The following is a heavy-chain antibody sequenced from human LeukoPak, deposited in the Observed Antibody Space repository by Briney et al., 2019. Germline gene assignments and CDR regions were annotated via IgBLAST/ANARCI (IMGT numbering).Heavy chain of an antibody. CDR1: GGTFSSYA. CDR3: ARHGTVTTKGYYFDY. D-gene: IGHD4-17*01. V-gene: IGHV1-69*05. J-gene: IGHJ4*02. Sequence: SVKVSCKASGGTFSSYAISWVRQAPGQGLEWMGGIIPIFGTANYAQKFQGRVTITTDESTSTAYMELSSLRSEDTAVYYCARHGTVTTKGYYFDYWGQGTLVTVSS. CDR2: IIPIFGTA.